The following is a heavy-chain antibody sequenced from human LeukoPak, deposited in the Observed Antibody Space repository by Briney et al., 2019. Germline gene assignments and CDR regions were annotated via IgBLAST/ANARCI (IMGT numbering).Heavy chain of an antibody. CDR1: GGSISSSSYY. CDR2: IYYSGST. J-gene: IGHJ6*03. CDR3: ARRRGGDYGMYYYYYMDV. Sequence: SETLSLTCTVSGGSISSSSYYWGWIRQPPGTGLEWIGSIYYSGSTNYNPSLKSRVTISVDTSKNQFSLKLSSVTAADTAVYYCARRRGGDYGMYYYYYMDVWGKGTTVTVSS. D-gene: IGHD4-17*01. V-gene: IGHV4-39*07.